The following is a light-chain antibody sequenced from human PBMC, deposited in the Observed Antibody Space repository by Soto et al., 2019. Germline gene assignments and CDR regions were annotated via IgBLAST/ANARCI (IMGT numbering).Light chain of an antibody. CDR1: SSDVGSYNL. J-gene: IGLJ3*02. Sequence: QSALTQPASVSGSPGQSITISCTGTSSDVGSYNLVSWYQLHSGKAPKLMIYEGSERPSGVSNRFSGSKSGNTASLTISGLQAEDEADYYCCSYAGRSTWVFGGGTKLTVL. CDR3: CSYAGRSTWV. CDR2: EGS. V-gene: IGLV2-23*01.